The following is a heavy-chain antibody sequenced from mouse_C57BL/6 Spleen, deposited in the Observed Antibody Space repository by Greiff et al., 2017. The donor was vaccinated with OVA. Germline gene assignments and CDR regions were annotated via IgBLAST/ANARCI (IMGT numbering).Heavy chain of an antibody. CDR3: ARDWGGSAWFAY. CDR2: IYPGDGDT. Sequence: QVQLKQSGPELVKPGASVKISCKASGYAFSSSWMNWVKQRPGKGLEWIGRIYPGDGDTNYNGKFKGKATLTADKSSSTAYMQLSSLTSEDSAVYFCARDWGGSAWFAYWGQGTLVTVSA. V-gene: IGHV1-82*01. J-gene: IGHJ3*01. D-gene: IGHD1-1*02. CDR1: GYAFSSSW.